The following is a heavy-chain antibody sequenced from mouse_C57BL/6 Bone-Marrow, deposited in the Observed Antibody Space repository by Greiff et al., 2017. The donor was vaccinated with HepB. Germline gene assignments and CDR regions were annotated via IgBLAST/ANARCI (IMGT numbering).Heavy chain of an antibody. V-gene: IGHV1-81*01. D-gene: IGHD1-1*01. Sequence: QVQLQQSGAELARPGASVKLSCRASGYTFTSYGISWVKQRTGQGLEWIGEIYPRSGNTYYNEKFKGKATLTADKSSSTAYMELRSLTSEDSAVYFCAKNYVGWFAYWGQGTLVTVSA. CDR1: GYTFTSYG. CDR3: AKNYVGWFAY. J-gene: IGHJ3*01. CDR2: IYPRSGNT.